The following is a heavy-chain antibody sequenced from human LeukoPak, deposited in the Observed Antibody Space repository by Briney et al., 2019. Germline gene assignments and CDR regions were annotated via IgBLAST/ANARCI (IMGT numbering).Heavy chain of an antibody. Sequence: GGSLRLSCGASGFYFSGYFMNWVRQAPGKGLEWVSSINSGSTYMYYADSVKGRFTISRDNAKNSLHLQMDSTVAEDTAVYFCARVEATTGRNYHYSYMDVGGKGTTVIVSS. V-gene: IGHV3-21*01. J-gene: IGHJ6*03. CDR2: INSGSTYM. CDR3: ARVEATTGRNYHYSYMDV. CDR1: GFYFSGYF. D-gene: IGHD1-1*01.